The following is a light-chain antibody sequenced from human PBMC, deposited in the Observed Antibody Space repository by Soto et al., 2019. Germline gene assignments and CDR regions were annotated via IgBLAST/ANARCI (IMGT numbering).Light chain of an antibody. CDR2: EVN. Sequence: QSALTQPASVRWSPGQAITIACTGTSSNVGSYKLVSWYQQHPGKAPKLMIFEVNKRPSGVSNRFSGSKSGNTASLTISGLKVEDEADYYCCSSGGSHKYVFGTGTKVTVL. J-gene: IGLJ1*01. CDR1: SSNVGSYKL. V-gene: IGLV2-23*02. CDR3: CSSGGSHKYV.